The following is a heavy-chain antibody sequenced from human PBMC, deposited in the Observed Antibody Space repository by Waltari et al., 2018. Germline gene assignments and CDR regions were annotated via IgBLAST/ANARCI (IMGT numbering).Heavy chain of an antibody. Sequence: QVQLQESGPGLVKPSETLFLTCTVSGGPITGYYWSWFRQPPGKGLEWIGHIYYNGNTDYNPSLKSRVTISVDTSKNQFSLKLSSVTAADTAVYYCAREIYGGNSRPYDYWGQGTLVTVSS. CDR2: IYYNGNT. J-gene: IGHJ4*02. CDR1: GGPITGYY. D-gene: IGHD4-17*01. V-gene: IGHV4-59*01. CDR3: AREIYGGNSRPYDY.